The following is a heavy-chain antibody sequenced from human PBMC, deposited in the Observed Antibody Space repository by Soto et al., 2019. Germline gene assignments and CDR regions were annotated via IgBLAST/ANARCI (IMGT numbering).Heavy chain of an antibody. V-gene: IGHV3-30-3*01. D-gene: IGHD5-12*01. CDR3: ASSVSAVAVSIVATIYYYYGMDV. J-gene: IGHJ6*02. CDR2: ISYDGSNK. Sequence: AVISYDGSNKYYADSVKGRFTISRDNSKNTLYLQMNSLRAEDTAVYYCASSVSAVAVSIVATIYYYYGMDVWGQGTTVTVSS.